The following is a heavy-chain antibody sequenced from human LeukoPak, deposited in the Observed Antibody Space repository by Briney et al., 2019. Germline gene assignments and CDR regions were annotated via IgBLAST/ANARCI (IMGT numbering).Heavy chain of an antibody. CDR3: ARGSRIAARRHHYYMDV. J-gene: IGHJ6*03. D-gene: IGHD6-6*01. CDR2: IIPIFGTA. Sequence: SVKVSCKASGGTFSSYAISWVRQAPGQGLEWMGGIIPIFGTANYAQKFQGRVTITADESTSTAYMELSSLRSEDTAVYYCARGSRIAARRHHYYMDVWGKGTTVTVSS. V-gene: IGHV1-69*13. CDR1: GGTFSSYA.